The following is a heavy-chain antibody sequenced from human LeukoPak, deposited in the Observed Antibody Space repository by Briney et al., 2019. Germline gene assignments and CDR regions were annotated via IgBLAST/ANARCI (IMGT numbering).Heavy chain of an antibody. Sequence: SETLSLTCNVSGASISSDYWSWIRQPPGKGLEWIGYIYTSGRTKYNPSLKSRVTISVDTSKNQFSLKLSSVTAADTAVYYCARRPLRYFDWLTQNWFDPWGQGTLVTVSS. CDR3: ARRPLRYFDWLTQNWFDP. D-gene: IGHD3-9*01. CDR2: IYTSGRT. CDR1: GASISSDY. J-gene: IGHJ5*02. V-gene: IGHV4-4*09.